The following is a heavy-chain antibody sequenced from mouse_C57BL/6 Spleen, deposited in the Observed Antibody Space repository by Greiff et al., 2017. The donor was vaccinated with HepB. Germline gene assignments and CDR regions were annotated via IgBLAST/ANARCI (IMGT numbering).Heavy chain of an antibody. V-gene: IGHV1-76*01. J-gene: IGHJ1*03. CDR2: IYPGSGNT. Sequence: QVHVKQSGAELVRPGASVKLSCKASGYTFTDYYINWVKQRPGQGLEWIARIYPGSGNTYYNEKFKGKATLTAEKSSSTAYMQLSSLTSEDSAVYFCARWIITTGWYFDVWGTGTTVTVSS. CDR1: GYTFTDYY. D-gene: IGHD1-1*01. CDR3: ARWIITTGWYFDV.